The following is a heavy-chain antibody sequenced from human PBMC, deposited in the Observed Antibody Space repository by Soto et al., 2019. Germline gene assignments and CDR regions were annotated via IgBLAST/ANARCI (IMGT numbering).Heavy chain of an antibody. D-gene: IGHD2-15*01. V-gene: IGHV3-21*01. J-gene: IGHJ4*02. Sequence: GGSLRLSCAASGFTFSSYSMNWVRQAPGKGLEWVSSISSSSYIYYADSVKGRFTISRDNAKNSLYLQMNSLRAEDTAVYYCARGGRVVVAASSFDYWGQGTLVTVSS. CDR1: GFTFSSYS. CDR3: ARGGRVVVAASSFDY. CDR2: ISSSSYI.